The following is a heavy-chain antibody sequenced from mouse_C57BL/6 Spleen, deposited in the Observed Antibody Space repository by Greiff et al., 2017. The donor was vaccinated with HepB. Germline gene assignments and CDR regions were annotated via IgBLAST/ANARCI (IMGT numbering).Heavy chain of an antibody. Sequence: VKLVESGPGLVAPSQSLSITCTVSGFSLTSYGVSWVRQPPGKGLEWLGVIWGDGSTNYHSALISRLSISKDNSKSQVFLKLNSLQTDDTATYYSAKEGFGYDEEGLAYWGQGTLVTVSA. D-gene: IGHD2-2*01. V-gene: IGHV2-3*01. CDR1: GFSLTSYG. J-gene: IGHJ3*01. CDR2: IWGDGST. CDR3: AKEGFGYDEEGLAY.